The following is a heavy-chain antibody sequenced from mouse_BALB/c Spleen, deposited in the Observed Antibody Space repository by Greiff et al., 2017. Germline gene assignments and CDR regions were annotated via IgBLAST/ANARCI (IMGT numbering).Heavy chain of an antibody. CDR2: INPSNGGT. CDR3: TRSHRFDY. V-gene: IGHV1S81*02. D-gene: IGHD2-14*01. J-gene: IGHJ2*01. Sequence: QVQLQQSGAELVKPGASVKLSCKASGYTFTSYYMYWVKQRPGQGLEWIVEINPSNGGTNFNEKFKSKATLTVDKSSSTAYMQLSSLTSEDSAVYYCTRSHRFDYWGQGTTLTVSS. CDR1: GYTFTSYY.